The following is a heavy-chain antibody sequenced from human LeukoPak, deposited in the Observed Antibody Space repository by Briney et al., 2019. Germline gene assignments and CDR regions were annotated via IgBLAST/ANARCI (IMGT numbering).Heavy chain of an antibody. J-gene: IGHJ6*03. D-gene: IGHD6-13*01. Sequence: SETLSLTCTASGGSISSNSYYWGWIRQPPGKGLEWIGRIYTSGSTNYNPSLKSRVTISVDTSKNQFSLKLSSVTAADTAVYYCAREGSPKPLDYYYMDVWGKGTTVTVSS. CDR1: GGSISSNSYY. CDR2: IYTSGST. V-gene: IGHV4-61*02. CDR3: AREGSPKPLDYYYMDV.